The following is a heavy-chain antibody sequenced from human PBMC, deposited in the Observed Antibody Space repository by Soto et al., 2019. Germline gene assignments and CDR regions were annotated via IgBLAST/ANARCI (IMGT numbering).Heavy chain of an antibody. V-gene: IGHV3-11*01. Sequence: PGGSLRLSCAASGFTFSDYYMTWIRQAPGKGLEWVSYISSTSGIISYADSVKGRFTLSRDNAKNSLYLQMISLRAEDTAVYYCARAMSRSKRAFEHWGQGALVTVGS. CDR1: GFTFSDYY. J-gene: IGHJ4*02. CDR2: ISSTSGII. D-gene: IGHD3-10*02. CDR3: ARAMSRSKRAFEH.